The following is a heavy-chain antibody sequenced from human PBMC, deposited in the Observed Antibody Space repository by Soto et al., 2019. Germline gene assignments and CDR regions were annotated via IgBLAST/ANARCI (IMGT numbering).Heavy chain of an antibody. CDR3: ARDNLAFQGAFVL. J-gene: IGHJ4*02. Sequence: GGSLRLSCAASGFIFSDLQINWVRQAPGRGLEWLSSITGTSAFTHYADSIEGRFTISRDNPNNLLFLQMDNLRPEDTAVYYCARDNLAFQGAFVLWGQGTLVTVSS. V-gene: IGHV3-21*01. CDR2: ITGTSAFT. D-gene: IGHD3-16*01. CDR1: GFIFSDLQ.